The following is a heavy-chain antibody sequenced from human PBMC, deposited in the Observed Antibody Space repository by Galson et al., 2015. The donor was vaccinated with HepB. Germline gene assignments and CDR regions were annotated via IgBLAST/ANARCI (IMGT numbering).Heavy chain of an antibody. Sequence: SETLSLTCTVSGGSISSYYWNWIRQSPGKGLEWIGYIYYSGSTNYNPSLKSRVTISVDTSKNQFSLKLASVTAADTAVYYCAREGYSYGHDALDIWGQGTTVTVSS. D-gene: IGHD5-18*01. CDR2: IYYSGST. CDR3: AREGYSYGHDALDI. V-gene: IGHV4-59*01. CDR1: GGSISSYY. J-gene: IGHJ3*02.